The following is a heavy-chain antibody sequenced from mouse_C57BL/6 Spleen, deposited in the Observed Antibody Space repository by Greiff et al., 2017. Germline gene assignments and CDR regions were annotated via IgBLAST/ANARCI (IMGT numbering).Heavy chain of an antibody. CDR1: GFTFSSYG. V-gene: IGHV5-6*01. D-gene: IGHD1-1*01. CDR2: ISSGGSYT. J-gene: IGHJ3*01. CDR3: ARPPYDGSTDWFAY. Sequence: EVQLVESGGDLVKPGGSLKLSCAASGFTFSSYGMSLVRPTPDKRLEWVATISSGGSYTYYPDSVKGRFTISRDNAKNTLYLQMSSLKSEDTAMYYCARPPYDGSTDWFAYWGQGTLVTVSA.